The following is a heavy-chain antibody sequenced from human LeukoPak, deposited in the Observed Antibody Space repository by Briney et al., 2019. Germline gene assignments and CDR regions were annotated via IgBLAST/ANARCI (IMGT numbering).Heavy chain of an antibody. J-gene: IGHJ4*02. CDR1: GFIFSSYW. CDR3: ARVPWSSVTILDY. D-gene: IGHD3-9*01. CDR2: INTDGSST. Sequence: GGSLRLSCAASGFIFSSYWMHWVRHAPGKGLAWVSRINTDGSSTSYADSVKGRFTISRDNAKNSLYLQLNSLRAEDTAVYYCARVPWSSVTILDYWGQGTLVTVSS. V-gene: IGHV3-74*01.